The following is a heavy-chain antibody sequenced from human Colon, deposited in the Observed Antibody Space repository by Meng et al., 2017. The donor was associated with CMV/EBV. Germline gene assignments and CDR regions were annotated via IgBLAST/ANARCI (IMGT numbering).Heavy chain of an antibody. CDR3: ARAPYNWNDEGWFDP. CDR2: INPNSGGT. V-gene: IGHV1-2*02. J-gene: IGHJ5*02. Sequence: QVLLWQPWPERKKAVSSVRVSCRASGYTFTGYYMHWVRQAPGQGLEWMGWINPNSGGTNYAQKFPGRFTMTRDTSISTAYMELSRLRSDDTAVYYCARAPYNWNDEGWFDPWGQGTLVTVSS. CDR1: GYTFTGYY. D-gene: IGHD1-20*01.